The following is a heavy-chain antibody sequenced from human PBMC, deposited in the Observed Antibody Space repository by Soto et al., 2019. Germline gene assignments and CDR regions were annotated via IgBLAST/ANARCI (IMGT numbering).Heavy chain of an antibody. CDR3: AGTNWRDYYTALDY. Sequence: EVQLLESGGGLVQPGGSLRLSCAASGFTFSSSAMSWVRQAPGQGLEWVSAISGSGGSTFYADSVKGRLTISRDNSKNTLYLQMNSLRAEDTAVYYCAGTNWRDYYTALDYWGQGTLVTVSS. CDR2: ISGSGGST. J-gene: IGHJ4*02. D-gene: IGHD3-3*01. CDR1: GFTFSSSA. V-gene: IGHV3-23*01.